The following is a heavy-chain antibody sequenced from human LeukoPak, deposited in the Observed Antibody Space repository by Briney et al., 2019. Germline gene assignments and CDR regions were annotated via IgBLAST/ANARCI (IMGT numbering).Heavy chain of an antibody. J-gene: IGHJ4*02. CDR1: GYSLTNYY. D-gene: IGHD5-12*01. CDR2: INPSGGST. Sequence: ASVTVSCKASGYSLTNYYVHWVRQAPGQGLEWLGEINPSGGSTSYAQKFQGRITVTRDTYTNTVYMDLSSLRSEDTATYYCARGAPTTGIGAGRFDYWGQGSLLTVAS. V-gene: IGHV1-46*01. CDR3: ARGAPTTGIGAGRFDY.